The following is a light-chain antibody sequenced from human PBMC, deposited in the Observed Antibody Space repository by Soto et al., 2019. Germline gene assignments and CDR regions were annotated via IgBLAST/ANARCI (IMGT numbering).Light chain of an antibody. J-gene: IGLJ1*01. Sequence: QSALTQPASVSGSPGQSITISCTGTSSDVGGYNYVSWYQQHPDKAPKLMIYEVSNRPSGVSNRFSGSKSGNTASLTISGLQAEDEADYYCGSKTGSSYVFGTGTKLTVL. CDR3: GSKTGSSYV. CDR2: EVS. V-gene: IGLV2-14*01. CDR1: SSDVGGYNY.